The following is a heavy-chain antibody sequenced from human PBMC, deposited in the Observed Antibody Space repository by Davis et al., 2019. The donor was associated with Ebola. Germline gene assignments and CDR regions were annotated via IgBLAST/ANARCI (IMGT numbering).Heavy chain of an antibody. CDR3: ARDSYHDNYYDSSGFFY. CDR1: GYTFTGYY. CDR2: ISAYNGNT. D-gene: IGHD3-22*01. Sequence: ASVKVSCKASGYTFTGYYMHWVRQAPGQGLEWMGWISAYNGNTNYAQKLQGRVTMTTDTSTSTAYMELRSLRSDDTAVYYCARDSYHDNYYDSSGFFYWGQGTLVTVSS. J-gene: IGHJ4*02. V-gene: IGHV1-18*04.